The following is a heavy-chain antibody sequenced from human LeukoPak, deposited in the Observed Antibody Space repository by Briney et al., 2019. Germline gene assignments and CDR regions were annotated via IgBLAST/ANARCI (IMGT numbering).Heavy chain of an antibody. D-gene: IGHD3-22*01. V-gene: IGHV1-18*01. CDR2: ISAYNGNT. CDR1: GYTFTSYG. J-gene: IGHJ6*03. CDR3: ARDYYDTSGYYYYYYYMDV. Sequence: ASVKVSCKASGYTFTSYGISWVRQAPGQGLEWMGWISAYNGNTNYAQKLQGRVTMTTDTSTSTAYMELSSLRSEDTAVYYCARDYYDTSGYYYYYYYMDVWGKGTTVTISS.